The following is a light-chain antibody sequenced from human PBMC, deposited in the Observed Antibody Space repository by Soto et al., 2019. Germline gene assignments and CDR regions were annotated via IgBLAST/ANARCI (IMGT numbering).Light chain of an antibody. V-gene: IGKV3-11*01. J-gene: IGKJ4*01. Sequence: EIVLTQSPATLSLSPGERATLSCRASQSVSSYLAWYQQKPGQAPRLLIYDASNRATGIPARFSGSGSGTDFPLTISSLEPEDLAVYSCQQRSNWPLTFGGGTKVEIK. CDR3: QQRSNWPLT. CDR1: QSVSSY. CDR2: DAS.